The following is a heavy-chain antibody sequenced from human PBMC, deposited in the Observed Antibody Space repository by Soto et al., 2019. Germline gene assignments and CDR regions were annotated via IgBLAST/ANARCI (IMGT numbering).Heavy chain of an antibody. J-gene: IGHJ4*02. V-gene: IGHV3-23*01. CDR3: AKDDFTDRGDDYFDY. Sequence: SLSLSCAASGFSFTNFSMSWVRQAPGKGLEWVAGIGASGDITWYADSVKGRLSISRDNSKNTLYLQLNSLRFEDTAVYYCAKDDFTDRGDDYFDYWGPGTLVTV. CDR2: IGASGDIT. CDR1: GFSFTNFS. D-gene: IGHD2-21*02.